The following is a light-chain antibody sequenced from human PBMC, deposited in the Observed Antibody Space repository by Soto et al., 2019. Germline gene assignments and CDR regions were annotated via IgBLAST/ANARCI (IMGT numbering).Light chain of an antibody. Sequence: DIQMTQSASSLSASVGDRVTITCRASQSISSNLNWHQQKPGKAPKVLIYAASILQSGVPSRFSGSRSGTDFTLTISSLQPEDFATYYCQQSYSIPYTFGQGTKLEIK. V-gene: IGKV1-39*01. CDR2: AAS. CDR3: QQSYSIPYT. CDR1: QSISSN. J-gene: IGKJ2*01.